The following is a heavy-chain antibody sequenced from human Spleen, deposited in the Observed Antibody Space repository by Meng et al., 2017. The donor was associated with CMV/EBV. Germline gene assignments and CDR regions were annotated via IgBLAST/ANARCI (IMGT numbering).Heavy chain of an antibody. CDR1: GSFSGYY. CDR3: ARGRRITMIVVVRGWFDP. V-gene: IGHV4-34*01. J-gene: IGHJ5*02. Sequence: GSFSGYYWSWIRQPPGKGLEWIGEINHSGSTNYNPSLTSRVTISVDTSKNQFSLKLSSVTAADTAVYYCARGRRITMIVVVRGWFDPWGQGTLVTVSS. D-gene: IGHD3-22*01. CDR2: INHSGST.